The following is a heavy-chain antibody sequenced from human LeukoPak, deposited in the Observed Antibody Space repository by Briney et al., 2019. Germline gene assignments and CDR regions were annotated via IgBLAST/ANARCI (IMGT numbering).Heavy chain of an antibody. D-gene: IGHD1-26*01. CDR1: GFTFSGSA. CDR3: ARDMRYSGIKGFVGAFDI. J-gene: IGHJ3*02. CDR2: IRNKANSYAT. V-gene: IGHV3-73*01. Sequence: PGGSLRLSCAASGFTFSGSAMHWVRQASGKGLEWVGRIRNKANSYATEYATSVKGRFTISRDDSKNTAYLQMNSLRAEDTAVYYCARDMRYSGIKGFVGAFDIWGQGTMVTVSS.